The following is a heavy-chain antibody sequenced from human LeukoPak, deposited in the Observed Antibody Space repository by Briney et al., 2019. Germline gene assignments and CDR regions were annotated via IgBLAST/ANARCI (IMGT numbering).Heavy chain of an antibody. Sequence: GGSLRLSCAASGFTFSGYWMHWVRQAPGMGLVWVSRITGDGISTSYADSVKGRFTISRDNAKNTLYLQMNSLRAEDTAVYYCAKGYSLVDHWGQGTLVTVSS. CDR1: GFTFSGYW. V-gene: IGHV3-74*01. CDR2: ITGDGIST. CDR3: AKGYSLVDH. J-gene: IGHJ4*02. D-gene: IGHD3-16*02.